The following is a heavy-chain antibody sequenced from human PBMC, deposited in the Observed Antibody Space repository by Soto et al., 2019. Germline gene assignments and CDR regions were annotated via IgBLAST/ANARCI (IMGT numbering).Heavy chain of an antibody. CDR1: GGNISSGSYY. J-gene: IGHJ4*02. D-gene: IGHD3-9*01. V-gene: IGHV4-39*07. Sequence: AESLSITCTCSGGNISSGSYYWGWIRQPPGKGLEWIGSIYYSGTTYYNPSLKSRVTISVDTSKNQFSLQLNSLTAADTAVYYCARVRTWKRMFCCSPNMYYFDVWGQGTLVTVSS. CDR2: IYYSGTT. CDR3: ARVRTWKRMFCCSPNMYYFDV.